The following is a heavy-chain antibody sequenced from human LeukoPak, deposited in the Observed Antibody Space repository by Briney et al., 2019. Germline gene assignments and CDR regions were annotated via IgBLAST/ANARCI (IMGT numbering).Heavy chain of an antibody. CDR2: INYSGSI. D-gene: IGHD3-22*01. CDR3: ARPRYFYDGSGHTDI. Sequence: PSETLSLTCGVYGGSFSGYYWTWLRQSPGKGLQWIGEINYSGSINYNPSLKSRVTISVDTSKSQFSLKLTSVTAADTAVYYCARPRYFYDGSGHTDIWGQGTMVTVSS. V-gene: IGHV4-34*01. J-gene: IGHJ3*02. CDR1: GGSFSGYY.